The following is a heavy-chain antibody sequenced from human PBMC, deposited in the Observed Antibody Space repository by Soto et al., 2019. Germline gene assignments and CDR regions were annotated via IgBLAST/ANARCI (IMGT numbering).Heavy chain of an antibody. J-gene: IGHJ4*02. CDR1: GFTFSYYN. V-gene: IGHV3-30*18. CDR2: ISYDGGEK. D-gene: IGHD3-16*02. Sequence: QVQLVESGGGVVQPGRSLRLSCAASGFTFSYYNMHWVRQAPGKGLEWVAVISYDGGEKYYADSVKSRFTISRDNSKNTLTLQMNSLRVDDTAVYYCAKALGELSPESYDSWGQGTLITVSS. CDR3: AKALGELSPESYDS.